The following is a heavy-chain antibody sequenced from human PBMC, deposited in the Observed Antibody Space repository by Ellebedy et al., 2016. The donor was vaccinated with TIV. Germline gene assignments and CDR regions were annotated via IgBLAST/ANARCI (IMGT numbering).Heavy chain of an antibody. CDR2: IIPIFGTA. Sequence: SVKVSXXASGGTFSSYAISWVRQAPGQGLEWMGGIIPIFGTANYAQKFQGRVTITADESTSTAYMELSSLRSEDTAVYYCARTGLRWSNSNWYFDRWGRGTLVTVSS. V-gene: IGHV1-69*13. D-gene: IGHD4-23*01. J-gene: IGHJ2*01. CDR1: GGTFSSYA. CDR3: ARTGLRWSNSNWYFDR.